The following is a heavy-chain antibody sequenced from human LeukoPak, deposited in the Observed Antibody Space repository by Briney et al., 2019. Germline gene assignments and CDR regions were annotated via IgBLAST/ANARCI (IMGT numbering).Heavy chain of an antibody. CDR2: INPSDSDT. V-gene: IGHV5-51*01. CDR3: ARHRSDSSSSPIDY. D-gene: IGHD6-6*01. Sequence: GASLKISCKGSGYSFTSYWICWVRQMPGKCLEWMVIINPSDSDTRYCPSFQGQVTISADKSISTAYLQWTSLKGSDTAMYYCARHRSDSSSSPIDYWGQGTLVTVSS. J-gene: IGHJ4*02. CDR1: GYSFTSYW.